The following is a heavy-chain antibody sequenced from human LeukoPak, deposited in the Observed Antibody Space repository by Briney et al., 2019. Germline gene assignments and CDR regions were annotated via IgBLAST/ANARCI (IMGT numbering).Heavy chain of an antibody. D-gene: IGHD6-19*01. Sequence: PGGSLRLSCAASGFTFNTYTMNWVRQAPGKGLEWVSSITASSTAIYSADSVKGRFIISRDNSKNTLYLHMNSLRAEDTAVYFCAKGSKAVLFTRDHYMDVWGKGTTVTISS. CDR3: AKGSKAVLFTRDHYMDV. CDR2: ITASSTAI. V-gene: IGHV3-21*01. J-gene: IGHJ6*03. CDR1: GFTFNTYT.